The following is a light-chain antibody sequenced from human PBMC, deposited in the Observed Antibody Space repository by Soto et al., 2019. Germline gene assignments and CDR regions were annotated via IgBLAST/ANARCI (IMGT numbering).Light chain of an antibody. CDR2: DVS. Sequence: ITQSPSTLSASVGARVTITCRASQNIDNWLAWYQQKLGKAPKLLIYDVSNLESGVPSRFSGSGSGTEFSLTIRGLQPDDFATYYCQQYDSYRTFGQGTKVDIK. J-gene: IGKJ1*01. CDR3: QQYDSYRT. CDR1: QNIDNW. V-gene: IGKV1-5*01.